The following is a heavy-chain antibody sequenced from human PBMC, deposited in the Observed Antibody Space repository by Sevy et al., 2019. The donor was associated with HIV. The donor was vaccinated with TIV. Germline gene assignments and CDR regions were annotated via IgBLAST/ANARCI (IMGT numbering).Heavy chain of an antibody. Sequence: ASVKVSCKASGYTFTSYGISWVRQAPGQGLEWMGWISAYNGNTNYAQKLQGRVTMTTDTSTSTAYMELRSLRSDDTAVYYCARVNYGSGSYLGNYYYYYYMDVWGKGTTVTVSS. CDR1: GYTFTSYG. D-gene: IGHD3-10*01. CDR3: ARVNYGSGSYLGNYYYYYYMDV. CDR2: ISAYNGNT. J-gene: IGHJ6*03. V-gene: IGHV1-18*01.